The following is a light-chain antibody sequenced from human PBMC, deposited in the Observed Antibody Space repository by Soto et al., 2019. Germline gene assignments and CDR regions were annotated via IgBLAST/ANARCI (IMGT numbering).Light chain of an antibody. Sequence: SYELTLPSSVSVSPGQTARITCSGDVVARKYTRWFQQKPGQAPKVVIYKDRERPSGIPERFSGSSSGTTVTLTISGAQVDDEADYYCYSAADNSPWVFGGGTKLTVL. CDR1: VVARKY. V-gene: IGLV3-27*01. J-gene: IGLJ3*02. CDR2: KDR. CDR3: YSAADNSPWV.